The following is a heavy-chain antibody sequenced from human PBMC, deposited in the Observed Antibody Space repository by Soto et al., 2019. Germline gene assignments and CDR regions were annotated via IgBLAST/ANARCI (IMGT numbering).Heavy chain of an antibody. CDR2: INAGNGNT. Sequence: ASVKVSCKASGYTFTSYAMHWVRQAPGQRLEWMGWINAGNGNTKYSQKFQGRVTITRDTSASTAYMELSSLRSEDTAVYYCARVAADGFRFDPWGQGTLVTVSS. CDR1: GYTFTSYA. D-gene: IGHD6-13*01. V-gene: IGHV1-3*01. J-gene: IGHJ5*02. CDR3: ARVAADGFRFDP.